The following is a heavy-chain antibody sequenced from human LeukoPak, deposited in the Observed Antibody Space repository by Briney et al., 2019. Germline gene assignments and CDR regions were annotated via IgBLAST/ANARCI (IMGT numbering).Heavy chain of an antibody. D-gene: IGHD2-21*01. CDR1: GASISTYY. J-gene: IGHJ2*01. V-gene: IGHV4-4*07. CDR3: ARDNGGDYWYSDI. Sequence: PSETLSLTCTVSGASISTYYWSWLRQPAGKGLEWIGRMYNNGSTKYTPSLKSRVTMSVDTSKNQLSLRLSSVTAADTAVYYCARDNGGDYWYSDIWGRGTLVTVSS. CDR2: MYNNGST.